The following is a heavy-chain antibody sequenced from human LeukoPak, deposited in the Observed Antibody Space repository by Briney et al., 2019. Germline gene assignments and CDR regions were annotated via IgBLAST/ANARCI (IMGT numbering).Heavy chain of an antibody. CDR2: IYTGGST. D-gene: IGHD3-22*01. Sequence: GGSLRLSCAASGFSVSNNYMSWVRQAPGQGLEWVSVIYTGGSTHYADSVKGRFIISRDNSKNTVYLQMNSLRADDTAVYFCARRAGALYYYDTSGPFDHWGRGTLVTDSS. CDR3: ARRAGALYYYDTSGPFDH. CDR1: GFSVSNNY. J-gene: IGHJ4*02. V-gene: IGHV3-53*01.